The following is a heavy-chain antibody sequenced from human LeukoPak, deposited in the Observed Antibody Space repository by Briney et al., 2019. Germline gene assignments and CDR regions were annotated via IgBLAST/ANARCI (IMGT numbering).Heavy chain of an antibody. CDR3: TRAVYCSGGSCSFDP. V-gene: IGHV3-49*04. D-gene: IGHD2-15*01. CDR2: IRSEAYGGTP. CDR1: GFTFADYA. J-gene: IGHJ5*02. Sequence: GGSLRLSYTPSGFTFADYAMTWVRQAPGKGLESVGFIRSEAYGGTPEYAASVKGRFTISRHDSKSIAYLQMNSLKTEDTAVYYCTRAVYCSGGSCSFDPWGQGTLVTVSS.